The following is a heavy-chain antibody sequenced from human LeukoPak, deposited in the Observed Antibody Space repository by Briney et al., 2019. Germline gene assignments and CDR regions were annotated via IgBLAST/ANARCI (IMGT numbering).Heavy chain of an antibody. V-gene: IGHV4-39*07. D-gene: IGHD3-3*01. Sequence: SETLSLTCTVSGDSTSSSNSYRGWIRQPPGKGLEWIGSLYYSGSSYYNPSLKSRVTISVDTSKNQFSLKLSSVTAADTAVYYCAFGVGGDWFDPWGQGTLVTVSS. CDR2: LYYSGSS. CDR3: AFGVGGDWFDP. J-gene: IGHJ5*02. CDR1: GDSTSSSNSY.